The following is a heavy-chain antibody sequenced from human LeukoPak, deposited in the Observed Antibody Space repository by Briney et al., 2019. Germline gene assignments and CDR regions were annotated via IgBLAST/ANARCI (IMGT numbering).Heavy chain of an antibody. CDR1: GFTFSSYG. CDR3: AKDYYDSSGISYFDY. Sequence: PGGSLRLSCAASGFTFSSYGMHWVRQAPGKGLEWVAVISYDGSNKCYADSVKGRFTISRDNSKNTLYLQMNSLRAEDTAVYYCAKDYYDSSGISYFDYWGQGTLVTVSS. D-gene: IGHD3-22*01. J-gene: IGHJ4*02. CDR2: ISYDGSNK. V-gene: IGHV3-30*18.